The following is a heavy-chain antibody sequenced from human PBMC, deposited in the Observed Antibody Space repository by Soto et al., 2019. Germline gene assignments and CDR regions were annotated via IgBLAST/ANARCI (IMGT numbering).Heavy chain of an antibody. Sequence: GESLTISCKVSGYSFTSYGIGWVRQMPGKGLEWMAIIYPADSDTRYIPSFQGQVTISADKSISTAYLQWSSLKASDTAMYYCARHRPGNSNSPQKYYYYYGMDVWGQGTTVTVSS. CDR1: GYSFTSYG. CDR2: IYPADSDT. CDR3: ARHRPGNSNSPQKYYYYYGMDV. J-gene: IGHJ6*02. V-gene: IGHV5-51*01. D-gene: IGHD2-15*01.